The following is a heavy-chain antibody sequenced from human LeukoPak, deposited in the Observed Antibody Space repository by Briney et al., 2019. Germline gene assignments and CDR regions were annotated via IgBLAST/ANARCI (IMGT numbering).Heavy chain of an antibody. Sequence: SETLSLTCTVAGGSISSYYWSWIRQPAGKGLEWIGRIYTSGSTNYNPSLKSRFTMSVDTSKNQFSLKLSSVTAADTAVYYCARAGALVVVPAATSNYYYYGMDVWGQGTTVTVSS. CDR1: GGSISSYY. D-gene: IGHD2-2*01. J-gene: IGHJ6*02. V-gene: IGHV4-4*07. CDR3: ARAGALVVVPAATSNYYYYGMDV. CDR2: IYTSGST.